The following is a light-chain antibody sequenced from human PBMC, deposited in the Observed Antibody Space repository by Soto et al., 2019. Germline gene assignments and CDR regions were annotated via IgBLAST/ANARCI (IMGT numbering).Light chain of an antibody. CDR3: QQYGSSPLFT. CDR2: GAS. V-gene: IGKV3-20*01. CDR1: QSVTNSY. J-gene: IGKJ3*01. Sequence: EIMMTQSPGTLSLSPGERATLSCRASQSVTNSYLAWYQQKPGQAPRLLIYGASSRATGIPDRFSGSGSGTDFTLTISRLEPEDFAVYYCQQYGSSPLFTFGPGTIVDIK.